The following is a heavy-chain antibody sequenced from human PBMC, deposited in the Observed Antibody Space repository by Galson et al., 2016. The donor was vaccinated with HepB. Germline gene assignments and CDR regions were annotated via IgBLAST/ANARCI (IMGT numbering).Heavy chain of an antibody. V-gene: IGHV4-39*02. CDR3: AGRPSGAYYALYYFDY. CDR1: GGSISSRNYY. Sequence: ETLSLTCTVSGGSISSRNYYWGWIRQPPGKGLEWIGSIYYNGIISHNPYLKSRVTKTMDTSNNHLTLTLTSVTASDTAVNYCAGRPSGAYYALYYFDYWGQGTLVTVSS. J-gene: IGHJ4*02. D-gene: IGHD3-22*01. CDR2: IYYNGII.